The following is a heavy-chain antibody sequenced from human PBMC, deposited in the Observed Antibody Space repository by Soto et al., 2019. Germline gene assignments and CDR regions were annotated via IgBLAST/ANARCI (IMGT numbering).Heavy chain of an antibody. CDR2: ISWKSGTI. J-gene: IGHJ4*02. CDR1: GFNFDDYA. V-gene: IGHV3-9*01. CDR3: VKDMRDILTGYQTPFDY. D-gene: IGHD3-9*01. Sequence: GGSLRLSCAASGFNFDDYAMHWVRQLPGKGLEWVSGISWKSGTIDYADSVKGRFTISRDNAKSSLYLQMHSLRVEDTALYYCVKDMRDILTGYQTPFDYWGQGTLVTVSS.